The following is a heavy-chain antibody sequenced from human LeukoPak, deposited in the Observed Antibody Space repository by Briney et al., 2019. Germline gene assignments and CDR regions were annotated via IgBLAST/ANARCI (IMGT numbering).Heavy chain of an antibody. CDR3: ARIGHDYGDYGEVFSNYYYGMDV. Sequence: ASVTVSYKASGYTFTIYGISWVRQAPGQGLEWMGWISAYNGNTNYAQKLQGRVTMTTDTSTSTAYMELRSLRSDDTAVYYCARIGHDYGDYGEVFSNYYYGMDVWGQGTTVTVSS. CDR2: ISAYNGNT. CDR1: GYTFTIYG. V-gene: IGHV1-18*01. J-gene: IGHJ6*02. D-gene: IGHD4-17*01.